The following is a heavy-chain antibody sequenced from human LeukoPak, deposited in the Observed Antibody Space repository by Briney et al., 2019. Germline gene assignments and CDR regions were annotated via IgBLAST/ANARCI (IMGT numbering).Heavy chain of an antibody. CDR1: GFTFSSYW. CDR2: IKQDGSEK. CDR3: AREDAYSSGWDFDY. Sequence: PGGSLRLSCAASGFTFSSYWMSWVRQAPGKGLEWVANIKQDGSEKYYVDSVKGRFTISRDNAKNSLYLQMNGLRAEDTAVYYCAREDAYSSGWDFDYWGQGTLVTVSS. D-gene: IGHD6-19*01. J-gene: IGHJ4*02. V-gene: IGHV3-7*01.